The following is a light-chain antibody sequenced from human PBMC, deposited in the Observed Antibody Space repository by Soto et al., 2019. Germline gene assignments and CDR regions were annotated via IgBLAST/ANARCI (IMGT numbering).Light chain of an antibody. Sequence: DIQMTQSPSTLSASVGDRVIITCRASQSISNWLAWYQHKPGKAPNLLIYKASSLKSGVPSRFSGSGSGTEFTLTISSLQPDDFATYYCQQYDTYWTFGQGTKVDIK. V-gene: IGKV1-5*03. CDR1: QSISNW. J-gene: IGKJ1*01. CDR2: KAS. CDR3: QQYDTYWT.